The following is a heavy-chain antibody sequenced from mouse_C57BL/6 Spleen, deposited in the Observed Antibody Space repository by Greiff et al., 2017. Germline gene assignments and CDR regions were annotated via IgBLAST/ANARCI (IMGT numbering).Heavy chain of an antibody. V-gene: IGHV1-61*01. Sequence: QVQLQQPGAELVRPGSSVKLSCKASGYTFTSYWMDWVKQRPGQGLEWIGNIYPSDSETHYNQKFKGKSTLTVDKSSSTAYMQLSSLTSEDSAVYYCARYHYSNYDFDYWGQGTTLTVSS. J-gene: IGHJ2*01. CDR1: GYTFTSYW. D-gene: IGHD2-5*01. CDR3: ARYHYSNYDFDY. CDR2: IYPSDSET.